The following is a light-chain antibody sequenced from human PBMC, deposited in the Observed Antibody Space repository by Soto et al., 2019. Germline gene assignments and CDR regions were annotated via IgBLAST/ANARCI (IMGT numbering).Light chain of an antibody. V-gene: IGKV1-39*01. CDR2: AAS. Sequence: DIQMTLSPSSLSASERERVKITWPASQSISSYLNWYQQKPGKAPKLLIYAASTLQSGVPSRFSGSGSGTHFTLTICSLQPEDFATYYCQHCYTYSEAFGQGTKVDI. CDR1: QSISSY. J-gene: IGKJ1*01. CDR3: QHCYTYSEA.